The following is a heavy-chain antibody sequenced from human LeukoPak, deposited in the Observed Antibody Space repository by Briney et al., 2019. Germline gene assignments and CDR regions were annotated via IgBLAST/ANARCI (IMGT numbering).Heavy chain of an antibody. Sequence: GGSLRLSCPASGVTFNSFFLNWVRLTPGRELEWVACISQDGSETFYMDSVRGRFTISRDNTKNSLYLQMNSLRAEDTAVYFCVRDLGHSRHYFEYWGQGALVTVSS. J-gene: IGHJ4*02. V-gene: IGHV3-7*01. CDR3: VRDLGHSRHYFEY. D-gene: IGHD7-27*01. CDR1: GVTFNSFF. CDR2: ISQDGSET.